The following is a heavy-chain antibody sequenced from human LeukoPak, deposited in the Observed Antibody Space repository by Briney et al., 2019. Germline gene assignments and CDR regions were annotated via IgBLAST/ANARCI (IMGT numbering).Heavy chain of an antibody. CDR3: ASLAGITIFGVVIISPSGYYYMDV. V-gene: IGHV3-30*01. Sequence: GGSLRPSCAASGFTFSSYAMHWVRQAPGKGLEWVAVISYDGSNKYYADSVKGRFTISRDNSKNTLYLQMNSLRAEDTAVYYCASLAGITIFGVVIISPSGYYYMDVWGKGTTVTVSS. CDR1: GFTFSSYA. CDR2: ISYDGSNK. J-gene: IGHJ6*03. D-gene: IGHD3-3*01.